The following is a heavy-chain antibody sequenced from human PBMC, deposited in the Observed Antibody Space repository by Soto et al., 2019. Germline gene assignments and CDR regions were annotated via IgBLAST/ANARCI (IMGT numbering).Heavy chain of an antibody. J-gene: IGHJ5*02. V-gene: IGHV4-31*03. Sequence: QVQLQESGPGLVKPSQTLSLTCSVSGDSITNGGFHWTWIRQHPTKGLQWIGYIYSSESSYYNPSLRNRVAFSFDPSKNQFSLRLNSVTAADTAIYYCAKGTRRNWFEPWGQGTLVTVSS. CDR1: GDSITNGGFH. CDR3: AKGTRRNWFEP. CDR2: IYSSESS.